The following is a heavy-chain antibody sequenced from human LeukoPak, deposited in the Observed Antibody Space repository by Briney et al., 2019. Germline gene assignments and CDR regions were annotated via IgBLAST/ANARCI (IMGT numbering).Heavy chain of an antibody. CDR3: TRDWFGVAIDY. CDR1: GFTFGDYA. D-gene: IGHD3-10*01. Sequence: GGSLRLSCTASGFTFGDYAMSWVRQAPGKGLEWVGFIRNKAYGGTTEYAASVKGRFTISRDDSKSIAYLQVNSLKTEDTALYYCTRDWFGVAIDYWGQGTLVTVSS. J-gene: IGHJ4*02. CDR2: IRNKAYGGTT. V-gene: IGHV3-49*04.